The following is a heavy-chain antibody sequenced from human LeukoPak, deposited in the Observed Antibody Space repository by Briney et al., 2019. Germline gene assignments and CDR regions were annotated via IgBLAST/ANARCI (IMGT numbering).Heavy chain of an antibody. Sequence: GGSLRLSCAASGFTLSNAWMNWVRQAPGKGLEWVGLIKSKTNGETRDYAAPVKGRFTISRDNSKNTLYLQMNSLRAEDTAVYYCARGSYDILTVRHYYYYMDVWGKGTTVTISS. J-gene: IGHJ6*03. CDR3: ARGSYDILTVRHYYYYMDV. D-gene: IGHD3-9*01. CDR2: IKSKTNGETR. V-gene: IGHV3-15*01. CDR1: GFTLSNAW.